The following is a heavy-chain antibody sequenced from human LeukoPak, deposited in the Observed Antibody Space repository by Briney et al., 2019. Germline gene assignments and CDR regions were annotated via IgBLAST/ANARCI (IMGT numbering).Heavy chain of an antibody. CDR2: FDPEDGET. J-gene: IGHJ4*02. CDR3: ATARDSGSYRNYFDY. D-gene: IGHD1-26*01. CDR1: GYTLTELS. V-gene: IGHV1-24*01. Sequence: ASVKVFCKVSGYTLTELSMHWVRQAPGKGLEWMGGFDPEDGETIYAQKFQGRVTMTEDTSTDTAYMELSSLRSEDTAVYYCATARDSGSYRNYFDYWGQGTLVTVSS.